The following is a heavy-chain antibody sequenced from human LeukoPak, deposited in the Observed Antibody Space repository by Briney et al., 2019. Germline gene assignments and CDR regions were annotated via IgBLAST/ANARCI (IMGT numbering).Heavy chain of an antibody. CDR3: AKDGGLWVSAHWGDS. J-gene: IGHJ4*02. CDR2: ITTSDGNT. Sequence: GGSLRLSCAASGFTFSNAWMNWVRQAPGKGLEWVSTITTSDGNTYYADSVKGRFTVSRDNSKNTLFLQMNSLRAEDTAVYYCAKDGGLWVSAHWGDSWGRGTLVTVSS. D-gene: IGHD7-27*01. V-gene: IGHV3-23*01. CDR1: GFTFSNAW.